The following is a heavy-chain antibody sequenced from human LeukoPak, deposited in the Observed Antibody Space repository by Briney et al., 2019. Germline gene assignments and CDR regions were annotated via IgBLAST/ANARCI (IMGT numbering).Heavy chain of an antibody. D-gene: IGHD2-2*01. CDR2: ISSSGSTI. Sequence: GGSLRLSCAASGFTFSDYYMSWIRQAPGKGLEWVSYISSSGSTIYYADSVKGRFTISRDNAKNSLYLQMNSLRAEDTAVYYCARTRAAVVVPAAMPVAVAGFFDYWGQGTLVTVSS. CDR3: ARTRAAVVVPAAMPVAVAGFFDY. V-gene: IGHV3-11*04. J-gene: IGHJ4*02. CDR1: GFTFSDYY.